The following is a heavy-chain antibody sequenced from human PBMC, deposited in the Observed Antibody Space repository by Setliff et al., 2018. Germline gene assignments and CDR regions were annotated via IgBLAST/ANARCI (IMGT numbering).Heavy chain of an antibody. D-gene: IGHD5-12*01. Sequence: GESLKISCKASGYIFTNYWIGWVRQMPGKGLEWMGIIYPGDPQIRYSPSFQGQVTISADKSISTAYLQWSSLKASDTAMYYCAYNGYNGAFDIWGQGTMVTVSS. CDR3: AYNGYNGAFDI. CDR1: GYIFTNYW. V-gene: IGHV5-51*01. CDR2: IYPGDPQI. J-gene: IGHJ3*02.